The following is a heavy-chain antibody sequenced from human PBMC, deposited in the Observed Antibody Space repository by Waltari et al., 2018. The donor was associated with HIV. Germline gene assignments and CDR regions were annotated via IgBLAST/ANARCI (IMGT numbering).Heavy chain of an antibody. Sequence: QVQLVEAGGGVVQPGRSLRLSCAASGFTFSNHGMHWLRQASGKGLEWVAVLSYDGSDKYYANSVRGRFTISRDNSKNTLYLQMNNLRAEDTAVYFCARRGVLTYYYTMDVWGQGTTVTVSS. CDR3: ARRGVLTYYYTMDV. CDR1: GFTFSNHG. V-gene: IGHV3-33*05. J-gene: IGHJ6*02. D-gene: IGHD3-10*01. CDR2: LSYDGSDK.